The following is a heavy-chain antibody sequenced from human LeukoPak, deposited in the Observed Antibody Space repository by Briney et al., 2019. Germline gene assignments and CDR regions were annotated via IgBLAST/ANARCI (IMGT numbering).Heavy chain of an antibody. D-gene: IGHD2-2*01. CDR3: ARGHYAYLDY. Sequence: SETLSLTCAVYGVSFSGYYWSWIRQPPGKGLEWIGEINHSGSTNYNPSLKSRVTISVDTSKNQFSLKLSSVTAADTAVYYCARGHYAYLDYWGQGTLVTVSS. CDR1: GVSFSGYY. J-gene: IGHJ4*02. CDR2: INHSGST. V-gene: IGHV4-34*01.